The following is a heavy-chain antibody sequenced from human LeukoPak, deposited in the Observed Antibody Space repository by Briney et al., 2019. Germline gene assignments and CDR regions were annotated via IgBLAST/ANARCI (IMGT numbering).Heavy chain of an antibody. CDR1: GFTFSDYA. D-gene: IGHD6-19*01. V-gene: IGHV3-49*04. J-gene: IGHJ4*02. CDR3: SRAHSTGWLGINDY. Sequence: PGGSLRLSCTASGFTFSDYAVTWVRQAPGKGLEWVGFIRSKAHGGTADYATSVKGRFTISRDDSKTIAYLQMDSLKTEDTAVYYCSRAHSTGWLGINDYRGQGALVTVSS. CDR2: IRSKAHGGTA.